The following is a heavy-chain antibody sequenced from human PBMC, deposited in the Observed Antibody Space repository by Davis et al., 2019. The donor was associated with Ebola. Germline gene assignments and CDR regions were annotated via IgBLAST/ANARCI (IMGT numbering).Heavy chain of an antibody. J-gene: IGHJ3*02. CDR1: GFTVSSNY. CDR2: IYSGGST. CDR3: ATLGGGAIVVVPYDAFDI. V-gene: IGHV3-53*05. Sequence: GESLKISCAASGFTVSSNYMSWVRQAPGKGLEWVSVIYSGGSTYYADSVKGRFTISRDNSKNTLYLQMNSLRAEDTAVYYCATLGGGAIVVVPYDAFDIWGQGTMVTVSS. D-gene: IGHD2-2*01.